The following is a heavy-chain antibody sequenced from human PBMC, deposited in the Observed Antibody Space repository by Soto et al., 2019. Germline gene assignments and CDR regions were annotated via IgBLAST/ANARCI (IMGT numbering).Heavy chain of an antibody. V-gene: IGHV1-69*01. CDR3: ARSQGSSTSLEIYYYYYYGMDV. CDR1: GGTFSSYA. D-gene: IGHD2-2*01. J-gene: IGHJ6*02. Sequence: QVQLVQSGAEVKKPGSSVKVSCKASGGTFSSYAISWVRQAPGQGLEWMGVIIPISDKTNYAQKVQGRVTITADESTSTAYMELSSLRSEDTAVYYCARSQGSSTSLEIYYYYYYGMDVWGQGTTVTVSS. CDR2: IIPISDKT.